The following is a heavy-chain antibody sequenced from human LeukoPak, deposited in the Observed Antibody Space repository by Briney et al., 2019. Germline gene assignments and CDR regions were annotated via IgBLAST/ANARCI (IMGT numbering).Heavy chain of an antibody. CDR1: SGSISSYY. CDR2: IYYSGSS. D-gene: IGHD3-10*01. Sequence: PSETLSLTCTVSSGSISSYYWSWIRQPPGKGLEWIGYIYYSGSSNYNPSLKSRVTMSVDTSKKQFSLKVSCVTAADTAVYYCARTEYYFDHWGQGTLVTVSS. CDR3: ARTEYYFDH. V-gene: IGHV4-59*01. J-gene: IGHJ4*02.